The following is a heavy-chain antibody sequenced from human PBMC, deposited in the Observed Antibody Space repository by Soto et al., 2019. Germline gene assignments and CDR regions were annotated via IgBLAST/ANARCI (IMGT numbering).Heavy chain of an antibody. CDR1: GGSISSGDYY. CDR3: ARERPDGSRLDP. V-gene: IGHV4-30-4*01. J-gene: IGHJ5*02. CDR2: IYYSGST. D-gene: IGHD6-13*01. Sequence: QVQLQESGPGLVKPSQTLSLTCTVSGGSISSGDYYWSWIRQPPGKGLEWIGYIYYSGSTYYNPSLKSRVTXPVAPSKNQFSLKLSSVTAADTAVYYCARERPDGSRLDPWGQGTLVTVSS.